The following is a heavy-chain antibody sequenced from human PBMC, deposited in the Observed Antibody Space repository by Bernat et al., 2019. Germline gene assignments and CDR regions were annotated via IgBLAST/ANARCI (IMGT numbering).Heavy chain of an antibody. D-gene: IGHD4-17*01. CDR1: GFTFSSYS. V-gene: IGHV3-21*01. CDR3: ARAATVTNEYYVDF. J-gene: IGHJ4*02. CDR2: ISSSSSYI. Sequence: EVQLVESGGGLVKPGGSLRLSCAASGFTFSSYSMNWVRQAPVKGLAWVSSISSSSSYIYYEDSVKGRFTISRDNAKKSLYLQMNSLRAEDTAVYYGARAATVTNEYYVDFWDQGTLFTVYS.